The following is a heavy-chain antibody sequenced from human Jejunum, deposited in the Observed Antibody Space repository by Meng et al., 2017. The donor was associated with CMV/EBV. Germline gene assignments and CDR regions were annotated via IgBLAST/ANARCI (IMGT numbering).Heavy chain of an antibody. CDR2: ISNTGGTT. CDR1: GFPISSYA. V-gene: IGHV3-23*01. Sequence: SCVASGFPISSYAMSWVRQAPGQGLRWVSTISNTGGTTFYADSVKGRFAISRDNSKNTLNLQMNSLRAEDTAVYYCAGGDYGGYYYWGQGTLVTVSS. CDR3: AGGDYGGYYY. J-gene: IGHJ4*02. D-gene: IGHD5-12*01.